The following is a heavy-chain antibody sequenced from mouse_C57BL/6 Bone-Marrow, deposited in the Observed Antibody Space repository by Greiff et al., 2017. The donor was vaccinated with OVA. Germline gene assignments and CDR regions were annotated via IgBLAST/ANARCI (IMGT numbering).Heavy chain of an antibody. V-gene: IGHV1-63*01. D-gene: IGHD2-2*01. CDR1: GYTFTNYW. CDR2: IYPGGGYT. J-gene: IGHJ3*01. CDR3: ARLNGYDGGFAY. Sequence: QVQLQQSGAELVRPGTSVKMSCKASGYTFTNYWIGWAKPRPGHGLEWIGDIYPGGGYTNYNEKFKGKATLTADKSSSTAYMQFSSLTSEDSAIYYCARLNGYDGGFAYWGQGTLVTVSA.